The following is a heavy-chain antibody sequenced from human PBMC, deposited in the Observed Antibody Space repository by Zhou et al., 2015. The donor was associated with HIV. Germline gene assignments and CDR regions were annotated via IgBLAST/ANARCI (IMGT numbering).Heavy chain of an antibody. D-gene: IGHD1-1*01. Sequence: QVQLVQSGAEVKKPGSSVKVSCKASGGAFSSYAISWVRQAPGQGLDWMGGIIPMFGTVQYAQKFQGRVTITADDSTSTAYMELSSLSSEDTAVYYCARATTPQPSLSSFLTWGQGTLISVSS. V-gene: IGHV1-69*01. CDR1: GGAFSSYA. CDR2: IIPMFGTV. J-gene: IGHJ1*01. CDR3: ARATTPQPSLSSFLT.